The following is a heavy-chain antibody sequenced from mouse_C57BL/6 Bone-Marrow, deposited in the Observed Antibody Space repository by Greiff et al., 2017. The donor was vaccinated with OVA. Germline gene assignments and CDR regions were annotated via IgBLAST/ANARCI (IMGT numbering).Heavy chain of an antibody. V-gene: IGHV1-19*01. Sequence: EVQLQQSGPVLVKPGASVKMSCKASGYTFTDYYMNWVKQSHGKSLEWIGVINPYNGGTSYNQKFKGKATLTVDKSSSTAYMELNGLTSEDSAVYYCARNYYCKSNDYWGQGTTLTVSS. CDR3: ARNYYCKSNDY. CDR2: INPYNGGT. D-gene: IGHD1-1*01. CDR1: GYTFTDYY. J-gene: IGHJ2*01.